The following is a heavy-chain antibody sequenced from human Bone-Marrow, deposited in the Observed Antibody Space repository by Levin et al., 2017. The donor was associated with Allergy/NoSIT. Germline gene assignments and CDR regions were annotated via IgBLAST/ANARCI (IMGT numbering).Heavy chain of an antibody. CDR3: AKQNKSSVPFDL. D-gene: IGHD1/OR15-1a*01. J-gene: IGHJ5*02. CDR1: GYMFSTYW. V-gene: IGHV5-51*01. Sequence: GESLKISCKGSGYMFSTYWIGWVRQMPGKGLEWMGIIYAGDSDTTYGPSFQGQVTISADKSISTAYLQWSSLKVSDTAIYYCAKQNKSSVPFDLWGQGTLVTVSS. CDR2: IYAGDSDT.